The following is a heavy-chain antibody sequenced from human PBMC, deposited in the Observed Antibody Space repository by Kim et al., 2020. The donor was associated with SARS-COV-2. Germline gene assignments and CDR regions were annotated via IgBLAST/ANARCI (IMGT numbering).Heavy chain of an antibody. Sequence: TTTHTSRVNIAVDTSKTQFSLKLSSVTAADTAVYYCARHFTGYGGNSFNSWGQGTLVTVSS. D-gene: IGHD2-21*02. CDR3: ARHFTGYGGNSFNS. V-gene: IGHV4-59*08. J-gene: IGHJ5*01.